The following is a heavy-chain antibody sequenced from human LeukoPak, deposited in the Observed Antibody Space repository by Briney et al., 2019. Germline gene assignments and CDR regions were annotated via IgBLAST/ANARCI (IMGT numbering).Heavy chain of an antibody. D-gene: IGHD2-15*01. CDR2: IRYSGSS. V-gene: IGHV4-59*08. CDR1: GGSFSFYY. Sequence: PSETLSLTCTVSGGSFSFYYWGWIRQPPGKGLEWIGDIRYSGSSNYNPSLKSRVTMSVDTCKNLFSLRLRSVTAADTAVYYCARSEYCSGGTCYRGLVDYWGQGTLVTVSS. J-gene: IGHJ4*02. CDR3: ARSEYCSGGTCYRGLVDY.